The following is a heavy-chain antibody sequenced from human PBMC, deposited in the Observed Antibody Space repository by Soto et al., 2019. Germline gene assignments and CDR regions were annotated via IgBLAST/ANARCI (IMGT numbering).Heavy chain of an antibody. D-gene: IGHD3-10*01. V-gene: IGHV1-69*02. CDR1: GGTFSSYT. CDR3: ALIAWFGELLSLNDDAFDI. CDR2: IIPILGIA. Sequence: QVQLVQSGAEVKKPGSSVKVSCKASGGTFSSYTISWVRQAPGQGLEWMGRIIPILGIANYAQKFQGRVTITADKSTSTAYMELSSMRSEDTAVYYCALIAWFGELLSLNDDAFDIWGQGTMVTVSS. J-gene: IGHJ3*02.